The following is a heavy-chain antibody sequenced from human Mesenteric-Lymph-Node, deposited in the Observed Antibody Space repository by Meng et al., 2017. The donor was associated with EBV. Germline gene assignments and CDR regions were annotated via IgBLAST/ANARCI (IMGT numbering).Heavy chain of an antibody. CDR1: GFTFSDNY. CDR3: ARWARVTPMFDP. J-gene: IGHJ5*02. D-gene: IGHD1-26*01. Sequence: GRLVGSGGGLVKPGGSLRLSCVGSGFTFSDNYMAWIRQAPGKGLEWVSYISGSGTTKEYGDSVKGRFTISRDNAKNSLYLQMNSLRVEDTAVYYCARWARVTPMFDPWGPGTLVTVSS. V-gene: IGHV3-11*01. CDR2: ISGSGTTK.